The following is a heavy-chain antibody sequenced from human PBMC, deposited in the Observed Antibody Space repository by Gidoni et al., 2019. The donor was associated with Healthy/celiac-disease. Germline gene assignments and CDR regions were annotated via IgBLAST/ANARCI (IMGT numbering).Heavy chain of an antibody. CDR3: AREIYSNYATLDY. CDR1: GFTFSSYW. J-gene: IGHJ4*02. CDR2: IKQDGSEK. V-gene: IGHV3-7*03. Sequence: EVQLVESGGGLVQPGGSLRLSCAASGFTFSSYWMRWVRQAPGKGLAWVANIKQDGSEKYYVDSVKGRFTISRDNAKNSLYLQMNSLRAEDTAVYYCAREIYSNYATLDYWGQGTLVTVSS. D-gene: IGHD4-4*01.